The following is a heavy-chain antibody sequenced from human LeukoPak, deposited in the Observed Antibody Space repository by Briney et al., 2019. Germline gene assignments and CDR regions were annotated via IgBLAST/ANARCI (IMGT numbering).Heavy chain of an antibody. CDR2: IDPSDSYT. Sequence: PGESLKISCKGSGYDFSGYWITWVRQMPGKGPEWMGRIDPSDSYTNYSPSFQGHVTISADRSISTAYLQWTSLKASDAAIYYCARHRYSSSWYDSWGQGTLVTVSS. D-gene: IGHD6-13*01. J-gene: IGHJ5*01. CDR1: GYDFSGYW. V-gene: IGHV5-10-1*01. CDR3: ARHRYSSSWYDS.